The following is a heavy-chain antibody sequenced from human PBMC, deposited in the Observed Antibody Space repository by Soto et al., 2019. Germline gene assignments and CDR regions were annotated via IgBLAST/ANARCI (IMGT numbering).Heavy chain of an antibody. CDR3: ARVMTTVTTLYYHYYGMDV. V-gene: IGHV4-30-4*01. CDR1: GGSISSGDYY. D-gene: IGHD4-17*01. J-gene: IGHJ6*02. CDR2: IYYSGST. Sequence: SETLSLTCTVSGGSISSGDYYWSWIRQPPGKGLEWIGYIYYSGSTYYNPSLKSRVTISVDTSKNQFSLKLSSVTAADTAVYYCARVMTTVTTLYYHYYGMDVWGQGTTVTVSS.